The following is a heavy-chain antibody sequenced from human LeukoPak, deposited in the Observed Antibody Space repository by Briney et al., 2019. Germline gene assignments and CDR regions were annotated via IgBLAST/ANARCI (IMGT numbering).Heavy chain of an antibody. D-gene: IGHD3-10*01. CDR2: ISSSGSTI. V-gene: IGHV3-11*01. J-gene: IGHJ5*02. CDR3: ARELRGPTMVRGPTKGNWFDP. CDR1: GFTFSDYY. Sequence: GGSLRLSCAASGFTFSDYYMSWIRQAPGKGLEWVSYISSSGSTIYYADSVKGRFTISRDNAKNSLYLQMNSLRAEDTAVYYCARELRGPTMVRGPTKGNWFDPWGQGTLVTVSS.